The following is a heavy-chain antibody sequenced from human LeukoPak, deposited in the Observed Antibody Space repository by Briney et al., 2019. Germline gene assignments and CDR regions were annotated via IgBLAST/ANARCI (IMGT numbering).Heavy chain of an antibody. Sequence: SETLSLTCAVYGGSFSGYYWSWIRQPPGKGLEWIGEINYSGSTNYNPSLKSRVTISVDTSKNQFSLKLSSVTAADTAVYYCARGPSDYYDSSGYYHYDYWGQGTLVTVSS. CDR2: INYSGST. D-gene: IGHD3-22*01. J-gene: IGHJ4*02. V-gene: IGHV4-34*01. CDR3: ARGPSDYYDSSGYYHYDY. CDR1: GGSFSGYY.